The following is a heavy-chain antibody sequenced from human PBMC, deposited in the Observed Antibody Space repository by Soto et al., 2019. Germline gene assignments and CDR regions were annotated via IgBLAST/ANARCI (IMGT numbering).Heavy chain of an antibody. Sequence: PGGSLRLSCVSSASTFSSHWMTWVRQAPGKWLEWVANIKEDGSEKYYVDSVKGRFTISRDNDKKSLYLQMSSLRAEDTAVYYCLWTMTVNGWFGRWGQGTLDIVTS. CDR1: ASTFSSHW. D-gene: IGHD2-21*01. CDR3: LWTMTVNGWFGR. V-gene: IGHV3-7*03. J-gene: IGHJ5*02. CDR2: IKEDGSEK.